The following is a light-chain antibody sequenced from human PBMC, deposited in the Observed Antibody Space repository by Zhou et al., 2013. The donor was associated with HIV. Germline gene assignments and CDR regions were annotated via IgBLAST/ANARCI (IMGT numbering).Light chain of an antibody. V-gene: IGKV2-28*01. CDR1: QSLLYSNGYNY. CDR3: MQALQLPPT. J-gene: IGKJ4*01. CDR2: LGS. Sequence: DVVMTQSPLSLSVTPGEPASISCRSSQSLLYSNGYNYLDWYLQKPGQSPQLLIYLGSNRASGVPDRFSGSVSGTDFTLKISRVEAEDVGVYYCMQALQLPPTFGGRIQGGDQT.